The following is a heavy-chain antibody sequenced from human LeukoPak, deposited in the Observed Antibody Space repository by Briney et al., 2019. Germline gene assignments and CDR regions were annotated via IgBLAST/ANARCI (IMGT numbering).Heavy chain of an antibody. V-gene: IGHV1-69*01. J-gene: IGHJ4*02. CDR3: ARDSGRRRIRPEDNRNLDGMYYFDY. CDR2: IIPIFGTA. CDR1: GGTFSSYA. D-gene: IGHD1-14*01. Sequence: WVKVSCKDSGGTFSSYAIRLVRQAPGPGIEWMGGIIPIFGTAKYAQKFQGRVTITADESTSTAYMELSSLRSEDTAVYDCARDSGRRRIRPEDNRNLDGMYYFDYWGQGTLVTVSS.